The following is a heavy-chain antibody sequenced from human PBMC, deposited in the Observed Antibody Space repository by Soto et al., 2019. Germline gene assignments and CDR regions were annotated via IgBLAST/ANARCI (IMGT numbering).Heavy chain of an antibody. D-gene: IGHD5-12*01. J-gene: IGHJ6*02. CDR3: ARCGVATIRIRYYYYRMDV. CDR1: GGSFSGYY. V-gene: IGHV4-34*01. CDR2: INHSGST. Sequence: SETLSLTCAVYGGSFSGYYWSWIRQPPGKGLEWIGEINHSGSTNYNPSLKSRVTISVDTSKNQFSLKLSSVTAADTAVYYCARCGVATIRIRYYYYRMDVWGQGTTVTVSS.